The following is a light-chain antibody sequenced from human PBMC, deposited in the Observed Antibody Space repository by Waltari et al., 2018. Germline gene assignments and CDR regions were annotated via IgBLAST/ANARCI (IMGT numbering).Light chain of an antibody. CDR2: EVN. CDR1: SSDIGGYNR. V-gene: IGLV2-18*02. J-gene: IGLJ2*01. CDR3: SSYTSSGDTLI. Sequence: QSALTQPPSVSGSPGQSVTISCTGTSSDIGGYNRVSWYQQSPGTAPKLILYEVNFRPSGVPARFSGSKSGYTASLTISVLQAEDEAQYYCSSYTSSGDTLIFGGGTDLTVL.